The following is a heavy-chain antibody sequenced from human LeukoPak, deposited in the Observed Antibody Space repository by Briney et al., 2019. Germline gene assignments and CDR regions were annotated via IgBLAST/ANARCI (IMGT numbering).Heavy chain of an antibody. V-gene: IGHV4-34*01. J-gene: IGHJ2*01. D-gene: IGHD3-22*01. Sequence: PSETLSLTCAVYGGSFSGYYWSWIRQPPGKGLEWIGEINHSGSTNYNPSLKSRVTISVDTSKNQFSLKLSSVTAADTAVYYCATYYYDSSGYYSDWYFDLWGRGTLVTVSS. CDR3: ATYYYDSSGYYSDWYFDL. CDR2: INHSGST. CDR1: GGSFSGYY.